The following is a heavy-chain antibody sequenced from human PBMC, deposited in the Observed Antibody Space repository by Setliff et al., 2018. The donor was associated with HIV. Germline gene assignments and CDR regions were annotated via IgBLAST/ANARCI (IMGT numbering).Heavy chain of an antibody. V-gene: IGHV4-59*08. J-gene: IGHJ4*02. Sequence: SETLSLTCTVSGGSISNYYWTWIRQPPGKGREWIGYIYYRGSTNYNPSLKSRVTISVDTSKNQFSLQLSSVTAADTAVYYCARVHEAYCSGGSCYFFDYWGQGTLVTVSS. CDR3: ARVHEAYCSGGSCYFFDY. CDR2: IYYRGST. D-gene: IGHD2-15*01. CDR1: GGSISNYY.